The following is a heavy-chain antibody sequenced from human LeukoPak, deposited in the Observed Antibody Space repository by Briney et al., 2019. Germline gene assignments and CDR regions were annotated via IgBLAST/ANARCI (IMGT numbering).Heavy chain of an antibody. CDR2: ISAYNGDT. J-gene: IGHJ4*02. CDR1: GYTFTHHS. CDR3: ARDPSNSSGRYEYFDS. Sequence: GASVKVSCKASGYTFTHHSISWVRQAPGQGLEWMGWISAYNGDTNYAQKFRGRVTMTTDTSTTTAYMELRSLGSDDTAVYYCARDPSNSSGRYEYFDSRGQGTRVTVSS. D-gene: IGHD6-19*01. V-gene: IGHV1-18*01.